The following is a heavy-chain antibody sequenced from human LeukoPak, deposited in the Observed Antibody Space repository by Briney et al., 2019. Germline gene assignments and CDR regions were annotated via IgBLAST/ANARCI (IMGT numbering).Heavy chain of an antibody. CDR2: IQPGDSDT. D-gene: IGHD6-25*01. J-gene: IGHJ4*02. CDR1: GYTFSNYY. Sequence: GESLKISCKGSGYTFSNYYIAWVRQMPRKGLEWMGVIQPGDSDTRYSPSFEGQVTISADKSISTAYLQGSSLKASDTAIYYCARLAAGSGDCWGQGTLVTVSS. CDR3: ARLAAGSGDC. V-gene: IGHV5-51*01.